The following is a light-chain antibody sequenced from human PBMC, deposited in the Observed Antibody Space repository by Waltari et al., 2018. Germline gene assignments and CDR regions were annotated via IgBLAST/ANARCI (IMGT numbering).Light chain of an antibody. J-gene: IGKJ1*01. CDR1: PSLLFSNGYNY. Sequence: IVMTQSPLSLPVTPGEPASISCRSSPSLLFSNGYNYLDWYLQKPGQSPQLLIYLGSNRASGVPDRFSGSGSGTDFTLKISRVEAEDVGVYYCMQALQTLWTFGQGTKVEIK. CDR2: LGS. V-gene: IGKV2-28*01. CDR3: MQALQTLWT.